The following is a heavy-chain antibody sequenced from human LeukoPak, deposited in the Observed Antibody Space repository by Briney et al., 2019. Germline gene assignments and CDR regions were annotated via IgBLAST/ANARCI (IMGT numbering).Heavy chain of an antibody. CDR3: ARKGPATIADY. J-gene: IGHJ4*02. V-gene: IGHV4-4*02. CDR2: IHHSVGT. Sequence: SGTLSLTCALSGGFISSGNWWGWFRQPPGKGPEWIGEIHHSVGTNYNPSLKSRVAVSMDKSKNQFSLRVTSGTAADTAMYYCARKGPATIADYWGRGTLVTVSS. CDR1: GGFISSGNW. D-gene: IGHD4-11*01.